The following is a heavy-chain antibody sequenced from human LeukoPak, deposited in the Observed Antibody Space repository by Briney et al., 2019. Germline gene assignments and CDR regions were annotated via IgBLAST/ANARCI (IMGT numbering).Heavy chain of an antibody. J-gene: IGHJ4*02. Sequence: GESLKISCKGSGYSFTSYWIGWVRQMPGKGLEWMGIIYPGDSDTRYSPSFQGQVTISADKSISTAYLQWSSLKASDTAMYYCARHNSGVRSSRDLDYWGQGTLVTVSS. CDR1: GYSFTSYW. CDR2: IYPGDSDT. V-gene: IGHV5-51*01. D-gene: IGHD6-13*01. CDR3: ARHNSGVRSSRDLDY.